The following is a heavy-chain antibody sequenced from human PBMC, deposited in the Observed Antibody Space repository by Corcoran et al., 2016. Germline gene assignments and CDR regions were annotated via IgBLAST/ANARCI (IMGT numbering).Heavy chain of an antibody. Sequence: EVQLVESGGGLIQPGGSLRLSCAASGFTVSSNYMSWVRQAPGKGLEWVSVIYSGGSTYYADSVKGRFTISRDNSKNTLYLQMNSLRAEDTAGYYCARVKRADIAVADYWGQGTLVTVSS. CDR1: GFTVSSNY. CDR2: IYSGGST. J-gene: IGHJ4*02. CDR3: ARVKRADIAVADY. D-gene: IGHD6-19*01. V-gene: IGHV3-53*01.